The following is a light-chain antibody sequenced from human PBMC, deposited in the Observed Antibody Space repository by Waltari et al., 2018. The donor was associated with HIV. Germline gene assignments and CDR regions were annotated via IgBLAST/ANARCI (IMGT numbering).Light chain of an antibody. J-gene: IGLJ2*01. CDR3: GTWDSSLSAGV. Sequence: QSVLTQPPSVSAAPGQRVTISCSGSSSNLGYNYVSWYQQRPGTAPKLLLYDKNKRPAGIPDRCSGSKSGASANLGITGLQTGDEADYYCGTWDSSLSAGVFGGGTKLTVL. V-gene: IGLV1-51*01. CDR1: SSNLGYNY. CDR2: DKN.